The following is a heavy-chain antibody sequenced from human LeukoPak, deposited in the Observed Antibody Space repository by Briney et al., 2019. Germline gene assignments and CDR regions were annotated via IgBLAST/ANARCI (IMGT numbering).Heavy chain of an antibody. CDR3: ARDDGVGVTAIVY. Sequence: GRSLRFSCAASGFTFSSYGMHWVRQAPGKGLEWVAVIWYDGSNKYYADSVKGRFTISRDNSKNTLYLQMNSLRAEGTAVYYCARDDGVGVTAIVYWGQGTLVTVSS. J-gene: IGHJ4*02. CDR2: IWYDGSNK. CDR1: GFTFSSYG. D-gene: IGHD2-21*02. V-gene: IGHV3-33*01.